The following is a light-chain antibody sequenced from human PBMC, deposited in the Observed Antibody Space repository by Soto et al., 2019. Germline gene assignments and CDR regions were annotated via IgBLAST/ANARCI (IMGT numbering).Light chain of an antibody. CDR3: SSYTTSNTRQIV. V-gene: IGLV2-14*01. Sequence: QSALTQPASVSGSPGQSITISCTGTSSDVGGYNYVSWYQQHPGKAPKFMIYDVSNRPSGVSNRFSGSKSGNTASLTISGLQAEDEDDYYCSSYTTSNTRQIVFGTGTRSP. CDR1: SSDVGGYNY. J-gene: IGLJ1*01. CDR2: DVS.